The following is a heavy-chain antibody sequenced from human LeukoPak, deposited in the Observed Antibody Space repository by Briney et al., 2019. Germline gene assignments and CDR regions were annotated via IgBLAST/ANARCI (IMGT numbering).Heavy chain of an antibody. Sequence: PGGSLRLSCAASGFTFSDYEMNWVRQTPGKGLEWVSYTSSSGSTIYYADSVKGRFTISRDNAKNSLNLQMNSLRAEDTAVYYCARAGLGDNGAFDIWGQGTMVTVSS. V-gene: IGHV3-48*03. CDR2: TSSSGSTI. CDR3: ARAGLGDNGAFDI. D-gene: IGHD2-21*01. CDR1: GFTFSDYE. J-gene: IGHJ3*02.